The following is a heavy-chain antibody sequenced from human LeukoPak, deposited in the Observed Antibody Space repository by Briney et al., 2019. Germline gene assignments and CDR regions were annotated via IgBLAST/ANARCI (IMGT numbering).Heavy chain of an antibody. D-gene: IGHD4-11*01. J-gene: IGHJ6*03. CDR2: ISSSGSTI. CDR1: GFTFSDYY. CDR3: AREGRGNPLHTSFTYYYYMDV. Sequence: GGSLRLSCAASGFTFSDYYMSWIRQAPGKGLEWVSYISSSGSTIYYADSVKGRFTISRDNAKNSLYLQMNSLRAEDTAVYYCAREGRGNPLHTSFTYYYYMDVWGKGTTVTVSS. V-gene: IGHV3-11*04.